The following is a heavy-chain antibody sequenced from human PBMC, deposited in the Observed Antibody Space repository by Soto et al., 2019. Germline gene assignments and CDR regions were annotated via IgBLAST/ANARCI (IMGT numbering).Heavy chain of an antibody. Sequence: QVQLVESGGGVVQPGRSLRLSCAASGFTFSSYGMHWVRQAPGKGLEWVAVISYDGSNKYYADSVKGRFTISRDNSKNTLYLQMNSLRAEDTAVYYGAKSSHSGPILFDYWGQGTLVTVSS. CDR2: ISYDGSNK. J-gene: IGHJ4*02. V-gene: IGHV3-30*18. D-gene: IGHD1-26*01. CDR3: AKSSHSGPILFDY. CDR1: GFTFSSYG.